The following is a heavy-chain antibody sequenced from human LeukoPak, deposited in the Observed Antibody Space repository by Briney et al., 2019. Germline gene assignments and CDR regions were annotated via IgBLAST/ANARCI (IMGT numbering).Heavy chain of an antibody. Sequence: GASLKISCKGSGYSFTSYWIGWVRQMPGKGLEWMGIIYPGDSDTRYSPSFQGQVTISADKSISTAYLQWGSLKASDTAMYYCARHSLGYCSSTSCYPDYRGQGTLVTVSS. CDR3: ARHSLGYCSSTSCYPDY. CDR2: IYPGDSDT. CDR1: GYSFTSYW. V-gene: IGHV5-51*01. J-gene: IGHJ4*02. D-gene: IGHD2-2*01.